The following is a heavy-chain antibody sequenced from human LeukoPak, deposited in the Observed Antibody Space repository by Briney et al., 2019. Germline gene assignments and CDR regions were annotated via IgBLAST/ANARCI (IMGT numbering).Heavy chain of an antibody. CDR2: ISSSGSTI. CDR1: GFTFSSYE. V-gene: IGHV3-48*03. J-gene: IGHJ4*02. D-gene: IGHD6-13*01. Sequence: PGGSLRLSCVASGFTFSSYEMNWVRQAPGKGLEWVSYISSSGSTIYYPDSVKGRFTISRDNAKNSLYLQMNSLRAEDTAVYYCARAGRAAGGFGYWSQGTLVTVSS. CDR3: ARAGRAAGGFGY.